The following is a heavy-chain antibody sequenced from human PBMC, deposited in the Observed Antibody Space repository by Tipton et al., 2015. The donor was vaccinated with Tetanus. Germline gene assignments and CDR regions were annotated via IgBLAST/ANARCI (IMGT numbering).Heavy chain of an antibody. Sequence: SLRLSCTTSGFTFSSYSMNWFRQAPGKGLEWVSYIGATGAIYYADSVKVRFTISRDNAKNSLYLQMNSLRPEDTAVYYCAKEFQRARIRFFDSWGQGTQVTASS. J-gene: IGHJ4*02. CDR1: GFTFSSYS. V-gene: IGHV3-48*01. D-gene: IGHD3-10*01. CDR3: AKEFQRARIRFFDS. CDR2: IGATGAI.